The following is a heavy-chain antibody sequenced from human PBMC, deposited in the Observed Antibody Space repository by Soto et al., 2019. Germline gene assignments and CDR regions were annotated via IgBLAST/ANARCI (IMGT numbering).Heavy chain of an antibody. CDR3: ARTYYDFWSGYYYYFDY. Sequence: PGGSMKLSCAASGFTFSSYVMGWVRQAPGKGLEWVANIKQDGSEKYYVDSVKGRFTISRDNAKNSLYLQMNSLRAEDTAVYYCARTYYDFWSGYYYYFDYWGQGTLVTVSS. CDR1: GFTFSSYV. J-gene: IGHJ4*02. D-gene: IGHD3-3*01. V-gene: IGHV3-7*03. CDR2: IKQDGSEK.